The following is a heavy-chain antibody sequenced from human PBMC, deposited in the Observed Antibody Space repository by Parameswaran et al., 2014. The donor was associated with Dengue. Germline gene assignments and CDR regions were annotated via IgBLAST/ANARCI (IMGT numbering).Heavy chain of an antibody. D-gene: IGHD5-18*01. V-gene: IGHV1-69*01. CDR3: AIVDTAMEHPTSTNWFDP. Sequence: SWVRQAPGQGLEWMGGIIPIFGTANYAQKFQGRVTITADESTSTAYMELSSLRSEDTAVYYCAIVDTAMEHPTSTNWFDPWGQGTLVTVSS. J-gene: IGHJ5*02. CDR2: IIPIFGTA.